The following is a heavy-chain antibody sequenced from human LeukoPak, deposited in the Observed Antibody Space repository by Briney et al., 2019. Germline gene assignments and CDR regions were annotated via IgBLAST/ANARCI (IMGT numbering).Heavy chain of an antibody. D-gene: IGHD5-18*01. CDR2: INPNSGGT. CDR3: ARSPRQLWLPVDY. CDR1: GYTFTGYY. J-gene: IGHJ4*02. V-gene: IGHV1-2*04. Sequence: ASVRVSCKASGYTFTGYYMHWVRQAPGQGLEWMGWINPNSGGTNYAQKFQGWVTMTRDTSISTAYMELSRLRSDDTAVYYCARSPRQLWLPVDYWGQGTLVTVSS.